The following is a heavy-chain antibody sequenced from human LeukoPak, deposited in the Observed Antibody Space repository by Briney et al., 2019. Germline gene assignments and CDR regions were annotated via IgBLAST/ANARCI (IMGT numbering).Heavy chain of an antibody. CDR2: TYSRSKWFN. V-gene: IGHV6-1*01. J-gene: IGHJ4*02. Sequence: SQTLSLTCAISGDSVSSKSASWNWVRQSPSRGLEWLGRTYSRSKWFNDYAVSVKSRISINPDTSKNQFSLHLTSVTPDDTAVYYCARGTGSLDYWGQGTLVTVSS. CDR1: GDSVSSKSAS. CDR3: ARGTGSLDY. D-gene: IGHD1-26*01.